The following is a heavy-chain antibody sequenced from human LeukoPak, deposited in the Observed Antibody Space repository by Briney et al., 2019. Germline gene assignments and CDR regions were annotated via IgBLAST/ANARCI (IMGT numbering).Heavy chain of an antibody. CDR2: IRYDEINK. J-gene: IGHJ6*03. D-gene: IGHD2-2*01. V-gene: IGHV3-30*02. CDR1: GFTFSNYG. CDR3: ARDFRGVPAAIPYYYYMDV. Sequence: GGSLRLSCAASGFTFSNYGMHWVRQAPGKGLEWVAFIRYDEINKYYADSVKGRFTISRDSSKNTLYLQMDSLRAEDTAVYYCARDFRGVPAAIPYYYYMDVWGKGTTVTVSS.